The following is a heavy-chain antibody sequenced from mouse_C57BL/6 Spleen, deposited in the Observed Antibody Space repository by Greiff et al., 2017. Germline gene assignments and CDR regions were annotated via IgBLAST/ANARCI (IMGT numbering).Heavy chain of an antibody. V-gene: IGHV14-3*01. CDR2: IDPANGNT. Sequence: VQLQQSVAELVRPGASVKLSCTASGFNIKNTYMHWVKQRPEQGLEWIGRIDPANGNTKYAPKFQGKATITADTSSNTAYLQLSSLTSEDTAIYYWASFITTVVDQAWFAYWGQGTLVTVSA. D-gene: IGHD1-1*01. J-gene: IGHJ3*01. CDR1: GFNIKNTY. CDR3: ASFITTVVDQAWFAY.